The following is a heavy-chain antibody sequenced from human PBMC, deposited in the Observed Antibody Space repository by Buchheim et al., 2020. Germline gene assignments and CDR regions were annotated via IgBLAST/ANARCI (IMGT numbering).Heavy chain of an antibody. J-gene: IGHJ4*02. Sequence: EVQLVESGGGLVQPGGSLRLSCAASGFTFSSYWMRWVRQAPGKGLEWVATIKQDGSEKYYVDSVKGRFTISRDNAKNSLYFEIYRQRDEDTAMYYCVRWAGYCDSSGYYEYWGQGTL. CDR2: IKQDGSEK. CDR1: GFTFSSYW. D-gene: IGHD3-22*01. CDR3: VRWAGYCDSSGYYEY. V-gene: IGHV3-7*01.